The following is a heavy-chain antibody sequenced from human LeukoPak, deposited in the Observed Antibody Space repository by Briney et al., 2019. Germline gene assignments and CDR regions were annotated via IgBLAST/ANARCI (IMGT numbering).Heavy chain of an antibody. Sequence: ASVKLSCKASGYTFTSYYMHWVRQAPGQGLEWMGIINPSGGSTSYAQKFQGRVTMTRDTSTSTVYMELSSLRSEDTAVYYYARDLLSAVRGVYWFDPWGQGTLVTVSS. CDR2: INPSGGST. J-gene: IGHJ5*02. D-gene: IGHD3-10*01. V-gene: IGHV1-46*01. CDR1: GYTFTSYY. CDR3: ARDLLSAVRGVYWFDP.